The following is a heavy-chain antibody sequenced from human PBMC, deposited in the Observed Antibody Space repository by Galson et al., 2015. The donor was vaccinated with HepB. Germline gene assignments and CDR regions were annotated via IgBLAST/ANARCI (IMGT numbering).Heavy chain of an antibody. CDR2: IYYSGST. V-gene: IGHV4-39*01. D-gene: IGHD3-3*01. Sequence: TLSLTCTVSADSISSSRCYWGWIRQPPGKGLEWIGSIYYSGSTYDNPSLKSRMAMSVDTSKNQFSLKLLSVTAADTAVYYCARHYDFWTKYHGVNGAFDTWGQGTMVTVSS. CDR1: ADSISSSRCY. CDR3: ARHYDFWTKYHGVNGAFDT. J-gene: IGHJ3*02.